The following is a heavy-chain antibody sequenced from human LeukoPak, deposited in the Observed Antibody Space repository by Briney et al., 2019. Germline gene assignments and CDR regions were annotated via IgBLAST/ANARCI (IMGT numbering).Heavy chain of an antibody. CDR2: IYPGDSDT. J-gene: IGHJ4*02. CDR3: ARRTGGSGSYILYYFDY. D-gene: IGHD3-10*01. CDR1: GYSFTSYW. V-gene: IGHV5-51*01. Sequence: GESLKISCKGSGYSFTSYWIGWVRQMPGKGLEWMGIIYPGDSDTRYSPSFQGQVTISADKSISTAYLQWSSLKASDTAMYYCARRTGGSGSYILYYFDYWGQGTLVTVSS.